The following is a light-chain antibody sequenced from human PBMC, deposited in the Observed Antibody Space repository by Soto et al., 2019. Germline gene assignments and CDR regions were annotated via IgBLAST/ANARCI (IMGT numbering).Light chain of an antibody. V-gene: IGLV2-14*01. CDR3: SSYTSSNTGV. CDR1: SRDVGGHNY. Sequence: QSVLTQPASVSGSPGQSITISCTGTSRDVGGHNYVSWYQQHPGKAPKLMIYDVSNRPSGVSDRFSGSKSGNTASLTISGLQADDEADYYCSSYTSSNTGVFGGGTKLTVL. J-gene: IGLJ2*01. CDR2: DVS.